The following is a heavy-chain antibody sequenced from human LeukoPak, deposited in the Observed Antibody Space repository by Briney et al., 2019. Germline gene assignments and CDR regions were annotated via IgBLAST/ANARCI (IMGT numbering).Heavy chain of an antibody. J-gene: IGHJ4*02. V-gene: IGHV3-74*01. Sequence: GGSLRLSCAASGFTFSSYWMHWVRQAPGKGLVWVSRINRNGSNIYYADSVKGRVSISRDNAKNTLYLQMDSLRAEDTAVYYCARDFFYDSSGRYDYWGQGTLVTVSS. CDR2: INRNGSNI. D-gene: IGHD3-22*01. CDR3: ARDFFYDSSGRYDY. CDR1: GFTFSSYW.